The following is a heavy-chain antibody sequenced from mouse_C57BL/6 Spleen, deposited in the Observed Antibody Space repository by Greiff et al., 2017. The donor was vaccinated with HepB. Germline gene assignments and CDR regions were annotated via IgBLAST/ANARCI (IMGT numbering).Heavy chain of an antibody. CDR1: GFTFSDYG. D-gene: IGHD1-2*01. Sequence: EVQGVESGGGLVKPGGSLKLSCAASGFTFSDYGMHWVRQAPEKGLEWVAYISSGSSTIYYADTVKGRFTISRDNAKNTLFLQMTSLRSEDTAMYYCARDTTAQRGFAYWGQGTLVTVSA. J-gene: IGHJ3*01. V-gene: IGHV5-17*01. CDR3: ARDTTAQRGFAY. CDR2: ISSGSSTI.